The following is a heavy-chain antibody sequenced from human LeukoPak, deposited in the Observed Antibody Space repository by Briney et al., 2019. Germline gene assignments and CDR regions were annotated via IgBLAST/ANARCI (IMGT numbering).Heavy chain of an antibody. CDR3: ARDAAGAAAGARNNWFDP. D-gene: IGHD6-13*01. Sequence: GGSLRLSCAASGFTFSSYWMSWVRQAPGKGLEWVANIKQDGSEKYYVDPVKGRFTISRDNAKNSLYLQMNSLRAEDTAVYYCARDAAGAAAGARNNWFDPWGQGTLVTVSS. V-gene: IGHV3-7*01. CDR2: IKQDGSEK. CDR1: GFTFSSYW. J-gene: IGHJ5*02.